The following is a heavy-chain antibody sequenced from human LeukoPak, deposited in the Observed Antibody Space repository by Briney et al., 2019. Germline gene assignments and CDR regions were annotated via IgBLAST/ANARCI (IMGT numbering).Heavy chain of an antibody. D-gene: IGHD2-8*02. CDR2: IFPSGGEI. CDR1: GFTFSTFW. Sequence: PGGSLRLSCAASGFTFSTFWMHWVRQTPGKGLVWVSSIFPSGGEIHYADSVRGRFTISRDNSKSTLSLQMNSLRAEDTAIYYCATYRQVLLPFESWGQGTLVTVSS. J-gene: IGHJ4*02. V-gene: IGHV3-23*01. CDR3: ATYRQVLLPFES.